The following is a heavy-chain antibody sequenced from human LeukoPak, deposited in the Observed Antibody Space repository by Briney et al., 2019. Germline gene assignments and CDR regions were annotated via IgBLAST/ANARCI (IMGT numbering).Heavy chain of an antibody. CDR3: AREGGVYSGYLDY. Sequence: GGSLRLSCAASGFTFSSYAMHWVRQAPGKGLEYVSAISSNGGSTYYANSVKGRFTISRDNSKNTLYLQMGSLRAEDMAVYYCAREGGVYSGYLDYWGQGTLVTVSS. D-gene: IGHD5-12*01. V-gene: IGHV3-64*01. CDR2: ISSNGGST. J-gene: IGHJ4*02. CDR1: GFTFSSYA.